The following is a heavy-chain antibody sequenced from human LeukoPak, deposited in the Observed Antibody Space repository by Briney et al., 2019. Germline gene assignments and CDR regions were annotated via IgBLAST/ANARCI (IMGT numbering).Heavy chain of an antibody. V-gene: IGHV4-34*01. CDR2: INHSGST. J-gene: IGHJ6*03. CDR1: GGSFSGYY. Sequence: SETLSLTCAVYGGSFSGYYWSWIRQPPGKGLEWIGEINHSGSTNYNPSLKSRVTISVDTSKNQFSLKLSSVTAADTAVYYCATRKSSSWWYTSRYNYYYMDVWGKGTTVTVSS. D-gene: IGHD6-13*01. CDR3: ATRKSSSWWYTSRYNYYYMDV.